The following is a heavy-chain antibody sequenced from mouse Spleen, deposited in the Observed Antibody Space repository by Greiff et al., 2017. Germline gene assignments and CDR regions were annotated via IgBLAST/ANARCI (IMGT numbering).Heavy chain of an antibody. CDR3: ARGGVWFAY. Sequence: VQLQQSGPELVKPGASVKISCKASGYTFTDYYMNWVKQSHGKSLEWIGDINPNNGGTSYNQKFKGKATLTVDKSSSTAYMELRSLTSEDSAVYYCARGGVWFAYWGQGTLVTVSA. J-gene: IGHJ3*01. CDR1: GYTFTDYY. V-gene: IGHV1-26*01. CDR2: INPNNGGT.